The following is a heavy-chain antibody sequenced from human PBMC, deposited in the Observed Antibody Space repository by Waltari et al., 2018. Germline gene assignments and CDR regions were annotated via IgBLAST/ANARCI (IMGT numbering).Heavy chain of an antibody. J-gene: IGHJ4*02. Sequence: EVQLAESGGGLVQPGRSLRLSCTASGFNFGDYAMTGVRQVPGRGREWVGFIRSKTYGGAPEYAASVKGRFTISRDDSKSVAYLQMNSLRTEDTALYYCTRADGMTDLDYWGQGALVTVSS. CDR2: IRSKTYGGAP. V-gene: IGHV3-49*04. CDR3: TRADGMTDLDY. CDR1: GFNFGDYA.